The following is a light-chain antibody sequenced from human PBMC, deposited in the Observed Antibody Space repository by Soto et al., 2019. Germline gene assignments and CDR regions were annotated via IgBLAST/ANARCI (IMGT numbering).Light chain of an antibody. CDR3: QQYNSYPYT. V-gene: IGKV1-5*03. Sequence: DIQMTQSPSTLSASVGDRVTITCGASQSISTWLAWYQQKPGKAPNLLIYKASSLESGVPSRFSGSGSGTEFALTITSLQPDDLATYYCQQYNSYPYTFGQGTKLEIK. CDR1: QSISTW. CDR2: KAS. J-gene: IGKJ2*01.